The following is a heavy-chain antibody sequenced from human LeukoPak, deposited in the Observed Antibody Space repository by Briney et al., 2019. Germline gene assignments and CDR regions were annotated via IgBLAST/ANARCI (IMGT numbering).Heavy chain of an antibody. CDR1: GFTFSSYS. CDR3: ARSPRKEYDFWSGYEGAFDI. CDR2: ISSSSSTI. J-gene: IGHJ3*02. D-gene: IGHD3-3*01. Sequence: GGSLRLSCAASGFTFSSYSMNWVRQAPGKGLEWVSYISSSSSTIYYADSVKGRFTIPRDNAKNSLYPQMNSLRAEDTAVYYCARSPRKEYDFWSGYEGAFDIWGQGTMVTVSS. V-gene: IGHV3-48*01.